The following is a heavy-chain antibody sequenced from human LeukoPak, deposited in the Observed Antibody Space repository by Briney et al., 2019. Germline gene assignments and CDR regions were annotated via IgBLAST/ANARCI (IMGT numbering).Heavy chain of an antibody. J-gene: IGHJ3*02. V-gene: IGHV3-23*01. CDR3: AKDAISTNGMWDAFDI. D-gene: IGHD2-21*01. Sequence: PGGSLRLSCAASGFTFSNYAMSWVRQAPGKGLEWVSGIHGGGGGAYYAGSVKGRLTISRDNSKSTLFLQMNSLRAEDTAVYYCAKDAISTNGMWDAFDIWGQGTMVTVSS. CDR2: IHGGGGGA. CDR1: GFTFSNYA.